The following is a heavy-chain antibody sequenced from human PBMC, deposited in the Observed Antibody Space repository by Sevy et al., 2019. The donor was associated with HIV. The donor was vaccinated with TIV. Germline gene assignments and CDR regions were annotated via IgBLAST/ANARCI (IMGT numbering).Heavy chain of an antibody. CDR2: INHSGST. J-gene: IGHJ6*02. CDR3: AIIGGKYGSGMDV. D-gene: IGHD3-16*01. Sequence: KQPETLSLTGAVYGGSFSGYYWSWIRQPPGKGLEWIGEINHSGSTNYNPSLKSRVTISVDTSKNQFSLKLSSVTAADTAVYYCAIIGGKYGSGMDVWGQGTTVTVSS. CDR1: GGSFSGYY. V-gene: IGHV4-34*01.